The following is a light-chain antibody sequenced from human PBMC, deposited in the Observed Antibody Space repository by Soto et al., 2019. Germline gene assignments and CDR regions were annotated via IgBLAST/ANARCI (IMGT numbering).Light chain of an antibody. V-gene: IGKV1-27*01. CDR2: AAS. CDR3: QEYHSPPFT. Sequence: DIQMTQSPYSLSASVGDRVTITCRASQGISNSLAWYQQKPGKVPELLIYAASTLQSGVPSRFSGSGFGTDFSLTISSLQSEDVATYYCQEYHSPPFTFGPGTKVDIK. CDR1: QGISNS. J-gene: IGKJ3*01.